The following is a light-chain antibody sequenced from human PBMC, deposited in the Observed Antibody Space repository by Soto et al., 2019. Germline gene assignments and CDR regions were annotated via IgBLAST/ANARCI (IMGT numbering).Light chain of an antibody. CDR1: QSISNY. CDR3: QQRSNWPT. J-gene: IGKJ5*01. CDR2: AAS. Sequence: EIVLTQSPATLSLSPGERATLSCRASQSISNYLAWYQQKPGQAPRLLIYAASIRATGIPARFSGSGSGTDFTLTISSLEPEDFVVYFCQQRSNWPTFGQGTRLEIK. V-gene: IGKV3-11*01.